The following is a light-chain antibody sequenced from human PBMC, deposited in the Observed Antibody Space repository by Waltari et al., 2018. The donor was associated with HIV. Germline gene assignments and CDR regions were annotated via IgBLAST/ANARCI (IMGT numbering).Light chain of an antibody. CDR1: QSLKHTDGKTY. CDR3: MQSLHLLYT. Sequence: DIVMTQTPPSLSVTPGQPASFSCNSSQSLKHTDGKTYLYWYLPRPGQSPRVLIYEVSKRYAGVPDRFSGSGSGTHFTLKIARVEAEDVGSYYCMQSLHLLYTFGQGTKLEIK. V-gene: IGKV2D-29*02. J-gene: IGKJ2*01. CDR2: EVS.